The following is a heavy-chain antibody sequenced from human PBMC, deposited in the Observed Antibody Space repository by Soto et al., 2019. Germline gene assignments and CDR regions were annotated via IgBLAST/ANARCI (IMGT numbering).Heavy chain of an antibody. Sequence: SETLSLTCTVSGASISRDHWNWIRQPPGKGLEWIGEYSGTTNYNPSLRSRVTISVDTSNNQFSLKLSSVTAADTAVYFCASHSSHWPFFDFWGQGTLVTVSS. CDR1: GASISRDH. J-gene: IGHJ4*02. CDR2: YSGTT. V-gene: IGHV4-59*08. CDR3: ASHSSHWPFFDF. D-gene: IGHD6-13*01.